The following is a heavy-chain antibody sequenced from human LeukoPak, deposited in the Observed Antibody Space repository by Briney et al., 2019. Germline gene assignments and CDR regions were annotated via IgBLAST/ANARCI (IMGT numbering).Heavy chain of an antibody. J-gene: IGHJ4*02. CDR3: ARDGTLYDSSGYYPDY. CDR1: GCTFSSYW. Sequence: GGSLRLSCAASGCTFSSYWMHWVRQAPGKGLVWVSRINTDGSSTSYADSVKGRFTISRDNAKNTLYLQMNSLRAEDTAVYYCARDGTLYDSSGYYPDYWGQGTLVTVSS. CDR2: INTDGSST. D-gene: IGHD3-22*01. V-gene: IGHV3-74*01.